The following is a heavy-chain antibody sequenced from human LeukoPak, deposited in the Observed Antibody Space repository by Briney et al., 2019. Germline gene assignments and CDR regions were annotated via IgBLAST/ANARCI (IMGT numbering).Heavy chain of an antibody. D-gene: IGHD6-13*01. CDR1: GYSISTGYY. CDR3: ARDAGYSGPYDAFDI. Sequence: SETLSLTCTVSGYSISTGYYWSWIRQPPGKGLEWIGYIYHSGSTYYNPSLKSRVTISVDRSKNQFSLKLSSVTAADTAVYYCARDAGYSGPYDAFDIWGQGTMVTVSS. V-gene: IGHV4-38-2*02. CDR2: IYHSGST. J-gene: IGHJ3*02.